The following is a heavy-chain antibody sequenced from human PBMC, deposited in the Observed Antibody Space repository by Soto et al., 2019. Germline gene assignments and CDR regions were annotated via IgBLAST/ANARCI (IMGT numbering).Heavy chain of an antibody. CDR2: INHSGST. V-gene: IGHV4-34*01. CDR1: GGSISSGGYY. Sequence: SETLSLTCAVSGGSISSGGYYWSWIRQPPGKGLEWIGEINHSGSTNYNPSLKSRVTISVDTSKNQFSLKLSSVTAADTAVYYCARGRGQQQLVAASVYYYYYMDVWGKGTTVTVCS. CDR3: ARGRGQQQLVAASVYYYYYMDV. D-gene: IGHD6-13*01. J-gene: IGHJ6*03.